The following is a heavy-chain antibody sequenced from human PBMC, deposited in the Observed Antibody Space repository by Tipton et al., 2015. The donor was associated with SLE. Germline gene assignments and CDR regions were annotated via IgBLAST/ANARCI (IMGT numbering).Heavy chain of an antibody. D-gene: IGHD3-16*01. J-gene: IGHJ4*02. CDR3: ARGSQLWGDYFDY. V-gene: IGHV4-61*02. CDR2: IYTSGST. CDR1: GGSISSGSYY. Sequence: TLSLTCTVSGGSISSGSYYWNWIRQPAGKGLEWIGRIYTSGSTNYNPSLKSRVTISVDTSKNQFSLKLSSVTAADTAVYYCARGSQLWGDYFDYWGQGTLVTVSS.